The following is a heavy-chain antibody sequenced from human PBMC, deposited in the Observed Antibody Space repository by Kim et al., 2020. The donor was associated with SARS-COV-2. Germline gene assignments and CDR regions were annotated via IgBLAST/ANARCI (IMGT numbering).Heavy chain of an antibody. CDR3: ARDSSGWYPAFDY. Sequence: YSQKFQGRVTITRDTSASTAYMELGSLRSEDTAVYYCARDSSGWYPAFDYWGQGTLVTVPS. V-gene: IGHV1-3*01. D-gene: IGHD6-19*01. J-gene: IGHJ4*02.